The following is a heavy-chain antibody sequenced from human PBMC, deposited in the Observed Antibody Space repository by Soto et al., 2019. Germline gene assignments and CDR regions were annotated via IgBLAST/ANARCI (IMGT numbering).Heavy chain of an antibody. CDR3: ARHEATRGYSYGSFDY. CDR2: ISVTSTTI. J-gene: IGHJ4*02. D-gene: IGHD5-18*01. CDR1: GFTFNTFG. Sequence: GGSLRLSCAASGFTFNTFGMNWVRQAPGKGLEWVSYISVTSTTIHYADSVKGRFAISRDNAKNSLYLQMDSLRVEDTAVYYCARHEATRGYSYGSFDYWGQGTLVTVSS. V-gene: IGHV3-48*01.